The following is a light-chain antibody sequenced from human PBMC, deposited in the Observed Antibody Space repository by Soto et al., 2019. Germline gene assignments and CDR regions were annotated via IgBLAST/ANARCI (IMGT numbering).Light chain of an antibody. CDR3: SSYTSTSTVV. CDR2: DVD. J-gene: IGLJ2*01. CDR1: SSDVGGYNY. V-gene: IGLV2-14*01. Sequence: QSVLTQPAAVSGSPGQSITISCTGTSSDVGGYNYVSWYQQHPGKAPKLMIYDVDNRPSGVSNRFSGSTSGNTASLTISGLQAEDEADYYCSSYTSTSTVVFGGGTKLTVL.